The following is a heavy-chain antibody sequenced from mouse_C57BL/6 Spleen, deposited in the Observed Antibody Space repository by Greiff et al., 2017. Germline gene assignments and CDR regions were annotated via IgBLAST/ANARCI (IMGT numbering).Heavy chain of an antibody. V-gene: IGHV5-6*01. J-gene: IGHJ4*01. Sequence: EVQLVESGGDLVTPGGSLKLSCAASGFTFSSYGMSWVRQTPDKRLAWVATISSGGSYTYYPDSVKERFTISRDNTTNTLYLQMSSLMSEDTAMYYCARHEGGSSYSMDYWGQGTSVTVSA. CDR3: ARHEGGSSYSMDY. CDR1: GFTFSSYG. CDR2: ISSGGSYT. D-gene: IGHD1-3*01.